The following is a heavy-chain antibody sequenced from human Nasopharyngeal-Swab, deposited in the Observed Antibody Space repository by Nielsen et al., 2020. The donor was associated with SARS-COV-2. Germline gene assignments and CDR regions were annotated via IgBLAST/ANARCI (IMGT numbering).Heavy chain of an antibody. CDR2: VYYSGNT. CDR3: ARDRAAALRDYYYNMDV. D-gene: IGHD2-2*01. CDR1: GASVSSASYY. V-gene: IGHV4-61*01. Sequence: SETLSLTCTVSGASVSSASYYWSWIRQSPGRGLDWIGYVYYSGNTNYNPSLKSRLTMSVDTSKNQFSLNLSSVTAADTAVYYCARDRAAALRDYYYNMDVWGQGTTVTVSS. J-gene: IGHJ6*02.